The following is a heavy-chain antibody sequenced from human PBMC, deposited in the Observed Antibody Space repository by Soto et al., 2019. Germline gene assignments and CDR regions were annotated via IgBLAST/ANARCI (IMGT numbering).Heavy chain of an antibody. CDR1: GFTFSSYG. J-gene: IGHJ6*02. Sequence: SGGSLRLSCAASGFTFSSYGMHWVRQAPGKGLEWVAVISYDGSNKYYADSVKGRFTISRDNSKNTLYLQMNSLRAEDTAVYYCAKDGGERDILTGYRYYYYYGMDVWGQGTTVTVSS. D-gene: IGHD3-9*01. CDR2: ISYDGSNK. V-gene: IGHV3-30*18. CDR3: AKDGGERDILTGYRYYYYYGMDV.